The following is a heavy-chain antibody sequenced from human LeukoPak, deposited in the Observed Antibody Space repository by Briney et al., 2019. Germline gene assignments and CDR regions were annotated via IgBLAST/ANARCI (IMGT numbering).Heavy chain of an antibody. V-gene: IGHV3-23*01. CDR2: ISGSGGST. J-gene: IGHJ4*02. CDR3: AGREYSTYY. D-gene: IGHD6-6*01. CDR1: GGSFSGYY. Sequence: ETLSLTCAVYGGSFSGYYWSWVRQAPGKGLEWVSAISGSGGSTYYADSVKGRFTISRDNSKNTLYLQMNSLRAEDTAVYYCAGREYSTYYWGQGTLVTVSS.